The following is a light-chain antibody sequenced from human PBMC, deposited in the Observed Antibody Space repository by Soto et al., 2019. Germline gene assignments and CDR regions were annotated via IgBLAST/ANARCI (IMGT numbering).Light chain of an antibody. CDR2: DAS. CDR1: QSISSW. V-gene: IGKV1-5*01. J-gene: IGKJ3*01. CDR3: QQYNSYLT. Sequence: DIQMTQSPSTLSASVGDRVTITCRASQSISSWLAWYQQKPGKAPKLLIYDASSLESGVPSRFSGSGSGTEFTLTFSSLQPDDFATYYCQQYNSYLTFGPGTKVDIK.